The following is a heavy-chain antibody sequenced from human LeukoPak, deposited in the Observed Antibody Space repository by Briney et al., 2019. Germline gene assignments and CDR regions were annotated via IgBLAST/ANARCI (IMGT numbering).Heavy chain of an antibody. CDR1: GGSFSGYY. D-gene: IGHD4-17*01. CDR3: ARANDYGDPLPRYMDV. Sequence: SETLSLTCAVYGGSFSGYYWSWIRQPPGKGLEWIGEINHSGSTNYNPSLKSRVTISVDTSKNQFSLKLSSVTAADTAVYYCARANDYGDPLPRYMDVWGKGTTVTVSS. J-gene: IGHJ6*03. CDR2: INHSGST. V-gene: IGHV4-34*01.